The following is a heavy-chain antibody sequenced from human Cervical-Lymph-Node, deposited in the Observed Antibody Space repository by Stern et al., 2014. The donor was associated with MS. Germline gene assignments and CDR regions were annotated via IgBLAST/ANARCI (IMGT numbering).Heavy chain of an antibody. D-gene: IGHD3-9*01. CDR2: IYYSGST. J-gene: IGHJ4*02. CDR1: GGSISSYY. V-gene: IGHV4-59*01. Sequence: VQLEESGPGLVKPSETLSLTCTVSGGSISSYYWSWIRQPPGKGLEWIGYIYYSGSTNYNPSLKSRVTISVDTSKNQFSLKLSSVTAADTAVYYCASTGGYDILTGYYSTDYWGQGTLVTVSS. CDR3: ASTGGYDILTGYYSTDY.